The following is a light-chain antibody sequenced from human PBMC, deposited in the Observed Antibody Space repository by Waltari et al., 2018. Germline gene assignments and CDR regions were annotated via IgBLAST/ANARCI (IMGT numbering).Light chain of an antibody. CDR3: AAWDDRLKGWV. V-gene: IGLV1-44*01. Sequence: QSVLTQPPSASGTPGQRVTISCSGSNSNVGGSSLNWYQQLPGTAPKLLIYNGDQRPSGVPDRFSGPKSATSASLAISDLQSEDEADYYCAAWDDRLKGWVFGGGTKVTVL. CDR2: NGD. J-gene: IGLJ3*02. CDR1: NSNVGGSS.